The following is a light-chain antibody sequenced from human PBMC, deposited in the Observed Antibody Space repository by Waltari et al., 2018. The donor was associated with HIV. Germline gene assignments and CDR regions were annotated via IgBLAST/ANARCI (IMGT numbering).Light chain of an antibody. Sequence: SYDLTQQPSVSVPSGQPAPVPCSGCHLAHHYVSLYQQRSGQSPVLVIYQDTKRPPGIPERFFGSTSENTATLTIYETQPLDEAHYSCQAWDSGTIVFGGGTNLTVL. J-gene: IGLJ3*02. CDR3: QAWDSGTIV. CDR1: HLAHHY. CDR2: QDT. V-gene: IGLV3-1*01.